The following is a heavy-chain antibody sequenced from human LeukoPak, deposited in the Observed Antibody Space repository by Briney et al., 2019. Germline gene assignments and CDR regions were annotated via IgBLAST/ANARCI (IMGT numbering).Heavy chain of an antibody. V-gene: IGHV4-38-2*02. D-gene: IGHD3-10*01. CDR3: ARDGGYYDAFDI. CDR1: GYSISSGYY. CDR2: IYHSGST. J-gene: IGHJ3*02. Sequence: PSETLSLTCTVSGYSISSGYYWGWIRQPPGKGLEWIGSIYHSGSTYYNPSLKSRVTISVDTSKNQFSLKLSSVTAADTAVYYCARDGGYYDAFDIWGQGTMVTVSS.